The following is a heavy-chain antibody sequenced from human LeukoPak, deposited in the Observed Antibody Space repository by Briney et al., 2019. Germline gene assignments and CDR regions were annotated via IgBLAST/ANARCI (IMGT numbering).Heavy chain of an antibody. D-gene: IGHD6-19*01. J-gene: IGHJ4*02. CDR3: AKEVGGWSYYFDY. Sequence: GGSLRPSCAASGFTFSSYGMHWVRQAPGKGLEWVAFIRYDGSNKYYADSVKGRFTISRDNSKNTLYLQMNSLRAEDTAVYYCAKEVGGWSYYFDYWGQGTLVTVSS. CDR1: GFTFSSYG. V-gene: IGHV3-30*02. CDR2: IRYDGSNK.